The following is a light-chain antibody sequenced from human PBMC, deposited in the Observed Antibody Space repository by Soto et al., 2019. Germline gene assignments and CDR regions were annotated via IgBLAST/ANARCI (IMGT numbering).Light chain of an antibody. CDR1: SGHSSYI. CDR3: DTWDSNTQV. CDR2: LEGSGSY. Sequence: QLVLTQSSSASASLGSSVKLTCTLSSGHSSYIIAWHQQQPGKAPRYLMKLEGSGSYNKGSGVPDRFSGSSSGADRYLTISNLQSEDVADDYCDTWDSNTQVFDGGTKLTVL. V-gene: IGLV4-60*03. J-gene: IGLJ2*01.